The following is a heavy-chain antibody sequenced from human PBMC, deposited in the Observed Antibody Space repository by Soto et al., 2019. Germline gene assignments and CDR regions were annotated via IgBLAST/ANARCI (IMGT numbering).Heavy chain of an antibody. V-gene: IGHV3-74*01. J-gene: IGHJ4*02. CDR3: ARGPRVSSTGTGAH. D-gene: IGHD1-1*01. CDR2: ISDDGSTA. Sequence: GGSLRLSCSVSGFTFSAYWMHWVRQVPGKGLTWVSRISDDGSTATYADSVKGRFVISRDNAKNSLYLEMNTLRADDSGLYYCARGPRVSSTGTGAHWGRGTLVTAPQ. CDR1: GFTFSAYW.